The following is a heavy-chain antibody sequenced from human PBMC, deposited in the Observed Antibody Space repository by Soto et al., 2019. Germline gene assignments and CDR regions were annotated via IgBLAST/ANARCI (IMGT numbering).Heavy chain of an antibody. CDR1: GFTFTSAA. V-gene: IGHV3-23*01. CDR2: ISGSGGST. CDR3: AKRVGDY. Sequence: EVQLLDSGGGLVQPGGSLSLSCAASGFTFTSAAMSWVRQAPGKWLEWVSAISGSGGSTYYADSVKGRFTISRDNSKNMVYLQMNSLSAEDTAVYYCAKRVGDYWGQGTQVTVSS. J-gene: IGHJ4*02. D-gene: IGHD1-26*01.